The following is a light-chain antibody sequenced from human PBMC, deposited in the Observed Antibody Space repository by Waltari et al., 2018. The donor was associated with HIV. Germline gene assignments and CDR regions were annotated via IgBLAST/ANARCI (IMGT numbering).Light chain of an antibody. V-gene: IGKV1-5*03. CDR1: QSISNW. CDR3: QQYNDYST. CDR2: KAS. J-gene: IGKJ1*01. Sequence: DIRMTQSPSTVSGSVGDRVTISCRASQSISNWLAWYQQKPGKAPKLLIYKASYLESGVPSRFSSSGSGTEFTLTITSLQPDDSATYYCQQYNDYSTFGQGTKVEIK.